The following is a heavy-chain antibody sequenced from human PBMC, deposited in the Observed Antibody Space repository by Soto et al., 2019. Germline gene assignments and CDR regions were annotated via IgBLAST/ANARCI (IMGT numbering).Heavy chain of an antibody. V-gene: IGHV3-66*01. CDR3: ARDISLYYYYGMDV. J-gene: IGHJ6*02. CDR2: IYSGGST. CDR1: GFTVSSNY. Sequence: GGSLRLSCAASGFTVSSNYMSWVRQAPGKGLEWVSVIYSGGSTYYADSVKGRFTISRDNSKNTLYLQMNSLRAEDTAVYYCARDISLYYYYGMDVWGQGTTVTVSS.